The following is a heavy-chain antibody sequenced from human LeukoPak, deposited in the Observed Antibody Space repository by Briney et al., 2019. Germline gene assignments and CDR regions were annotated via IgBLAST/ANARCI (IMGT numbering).Heavy chain of an antibody. CDR1: GDSISSGSYY. J-gene: IGHJ3*02. V-gene: IGHV4-61*02. Sequence: SETLSLTCTVSGDSISSGSYYWSWFRQPAGKGLEWIGRIYTNGNTNYNPSLNSRVTISLDTSVDQFSLKLSSVTAADTAVYYCARYSSAWSGDAFDIWGQGTMVTVSS. D-gene: IGHD6-19*01. CDR2: IYTNGNT. CDR3: ARYSSAWSGDAFDI.